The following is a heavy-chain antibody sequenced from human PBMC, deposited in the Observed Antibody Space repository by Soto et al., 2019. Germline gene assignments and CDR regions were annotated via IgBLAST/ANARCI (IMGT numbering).Heavy chain of an antibody. Sequence: EVQLVESGEGLVQPGRSLRLSCAASGFTFDDYAMHWVRQAPGKGLEWVSGISWNSGSIGYADSVKGRFTISRDNAKNSLYLQMNSLRAEDTALYYCAKGLDSSGYYPFDYWGQGTLVTVSS. CDR1: GFTFDDYA. J-gene: IGHJ4*02. CDR3: AKGLDSSGYYPFDY. CDR2: ISWNSGSI. V-gene: IGHV3-9*01. D-gene: IGHD3-22*01.